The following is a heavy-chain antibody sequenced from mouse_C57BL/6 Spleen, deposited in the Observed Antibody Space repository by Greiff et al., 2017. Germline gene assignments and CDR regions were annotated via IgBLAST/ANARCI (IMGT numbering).Heavy chain of an antibody. V-gene: IGHV1-82*01. CDR2: IYPGDGDT. Sequence: VQLQQSGPELVKPGASVKISCKASGYAFSSSWMNWVKQRPGKGLEWIGRIYPGDGDTNYNGKLKGKATLTADKSPSTAYMQLNSLTSEDSAVYFCARGDYFDYWGQGTTLTVSS. CDR1: GYAFSSSW. J-gene: IGHJ2*01. CDR3: ARGDYFDY.